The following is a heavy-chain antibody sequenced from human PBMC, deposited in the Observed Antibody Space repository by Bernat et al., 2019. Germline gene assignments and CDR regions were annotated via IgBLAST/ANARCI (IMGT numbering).Heavy chain of an antibody. CDR2: INAGNGNT. Sequence: QVQLVQSGAEVKKPGASVKVSCKASGYTFTSYAMHWVRQAPGQRLEWMGWINAGNGNTKYSQKFQGRVTIIRDTSASTAYMELSSLRSEDTAVYYCAGDFGGRGVRGPFDYWGQGTLVTVSS. V-gene: IGHV1-3*01. D-gene: IGHD3-10*01. J-gene: IGHJ4*02. CDR1: GYTFTSYA. CDR3: AGDFGGRGVRGPFDY.